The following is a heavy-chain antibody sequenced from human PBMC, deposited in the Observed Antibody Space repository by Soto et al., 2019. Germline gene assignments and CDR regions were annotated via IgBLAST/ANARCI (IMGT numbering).Heavy chain of an antibody. J-gene: IGHJ5*02. Sequence: EVQLLESGGGLVQPGGSLTLSCAASGFTFSSYAMTWVRQAPGKGLEWVSGISGGGGVSTYYADSVKGRFTISRDNSMNTPYLQMNRLRAEDTAVYYCAKDAMSMVRGFNNWFDPWGQGTLVTVSS. CDR1: GFTFSSYA. CDR3: AKDAMSMVRGFNNWFDP. V-gene: IGHV3-23*01. CDR2: ISGGGGVST. D-gene: IGHD3-10*01.